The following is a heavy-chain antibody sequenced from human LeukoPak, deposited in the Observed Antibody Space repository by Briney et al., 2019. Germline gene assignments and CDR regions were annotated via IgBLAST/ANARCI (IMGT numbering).Heavy chain of an antibody. V-gene: IGHV4-34*01. CDR1: VWSFRGFN. Sequence: SETLSLTCALSVWSFRGFNLSWLRQPPGTGLEWIGEINHSGSTNYNPSLKSRVTISVDTSKHQFSLKLSSVTAADTAVYYCARGIAAAGRSNYCLEIRGEGTTVIVSS. CDR3: ARGIAAAGRSNYCLEI. CDR2: INHSGST. J-gene: IGHJ6*04. D-gene: IGHD6-13*01.